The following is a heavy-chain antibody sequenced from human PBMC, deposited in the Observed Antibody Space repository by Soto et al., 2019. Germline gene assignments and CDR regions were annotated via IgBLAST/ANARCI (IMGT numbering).Heavy chain of an antibody. CDR1: GFTFDDYA. V-gene: IGHV3-9*01. D-gene: IGHD7-27*01. CDR2: ISWNSGSI. CDR3: AKAWANWGSPYYYYGMDV. J-gene: IGHJ6*02. Sequence: EVQLVESGGGLVQPGRSLRLSCAASGFTFDDYAMHWVRQAPGKGLEWVSGISWNSGSIGYADSVKGRFTISRDNAKNSLYLQMKSLRAEDTALYYCAKAWANWGSPYYYYGMDVWGQGTTVTVSS.